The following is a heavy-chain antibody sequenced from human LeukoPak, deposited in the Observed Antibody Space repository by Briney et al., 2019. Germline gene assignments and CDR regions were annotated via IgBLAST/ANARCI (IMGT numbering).Heavy chain of an antibody. CDR3: ARGHYYDSSGYYPY. V-gene: IGHV3-74*01. CDR2: INTDGSST. D-gene: IGHD3-22*01. J-gene: IGHJ4*02. CDR1: GFTFSSYW. Sequence: PGGSLRLSCAASGFTFSSYWMYWVRQAPGKGLVWVSRINTDGSSTTYADSLKGRFTISRDNAKNTLYLQMNSLRAEDTAVYYCARGHYYDSSGYYPYWGQGTLVTVSS.